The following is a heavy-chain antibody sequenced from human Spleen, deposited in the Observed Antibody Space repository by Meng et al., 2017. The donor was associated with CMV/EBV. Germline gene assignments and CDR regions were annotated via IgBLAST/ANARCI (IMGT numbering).Heavy chain of an antibody. J-gene: IGHJ6*02. D-gene: IGHD3-3*01. V-gene: IGHV3-23*01. CDR3: AKDQVVIIKGPLSYYYYGMDV. CDR2: ISGNGGGT. CDR1: GFTFSSYA. Sequence: GGSLRLSCVASGFTFSSYAMSWVRQAPGKGLAWVSGISGNGGGTYYADSVKGRFTISRDNSKNALYLHMSSLRAEDTAVYYCAKDQVVIIKGPLSYYYYGMDVWGQGTTVTVSS.